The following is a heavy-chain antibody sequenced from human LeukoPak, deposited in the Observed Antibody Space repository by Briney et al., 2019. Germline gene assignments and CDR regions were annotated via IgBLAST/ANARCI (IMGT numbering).Heavy chain of an antibody. J-gene: IGHJ4*01. V-gene: IGHV3-48*03. CDR1: GFTFSSYE. D-gene: IGHD2-21*01. CDR2: ISSSDSTI. CDR3: ARDSPNEAILWWSIDY. Sequence: PGGSLRLSCAASGFTFSSYEMHWVRQAPGKGLEWVSYISSSDSTIYYADSVKGRFTISRDNAKNSLYLQMNSLRAEDTAVYYCARDSPNEAILWWSIDYWGQGTLVTVSS.